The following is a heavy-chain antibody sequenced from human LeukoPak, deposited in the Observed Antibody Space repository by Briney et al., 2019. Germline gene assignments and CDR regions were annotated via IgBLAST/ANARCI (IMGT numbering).Heavy chain of an antibody. CDR1: GGSISSGSYY. CDR2: IYSSGST. V-gene: IGHV4-61*02. Sequence: SQTLSLTCTVSGGSISSGSYYWSWIRQPAGKGLEWIGRIYSSGSTNYNPSLKSRVTMSVDTSKNQFSLKLSSVTAADTALYYCAREVYSSGWYTSNYFDYWGQGTLVTVSS. D-gene: IGHD6-19*01. CDR3: AREVYSSGWYTSNYFDY. J-gene: IGHJ4*02.